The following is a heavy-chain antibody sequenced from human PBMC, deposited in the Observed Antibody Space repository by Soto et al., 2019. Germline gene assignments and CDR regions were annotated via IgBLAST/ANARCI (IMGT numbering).Heavy chain of an antibody. Sequence: PSETLSLTCAVSGYSISSGYYWGWIRQPPGKGLEWIGSIYHSGSTYYNPSLKSRVTISVDTSKNQFSLKLSSVTAADTAVYYCARAGRYYDFLSGYLGGEENHYYFDYWGQGTLVTVSS. V-gene: IGHV4-38-2*01. CDR3: ARAGRYYDFLSGYLGGEENHYYFDY. CDR2: IYHSGST. CDR1: GYSISSGYY. D-gene: IGHD3-3*01. J-gene: IGHJ4*02.